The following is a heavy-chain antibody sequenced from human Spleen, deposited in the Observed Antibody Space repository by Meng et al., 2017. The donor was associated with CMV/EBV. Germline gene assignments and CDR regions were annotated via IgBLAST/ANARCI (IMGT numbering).Heavy chain of an antibody. D-gene: IGHD3-3*01. Sequence: SQTLSLTCAVYGGSFSGYYWSWIRQPPGKGLEWIGYIYYSGSTNYNPSLKSRVTISVDTSKNQFSLKLSSVTAADTAVYYCARDQSPNYDFWSGQTRNYYGMDVWGQGTTVTVSS. CDR3: ARDQSPNYDFWSGQTRNYYGMDV. J-gene: IGHJ6*02. CDR2: IYYSGST. V-gene: IGHV4-59*01. CDR1: GGSFSGYY.